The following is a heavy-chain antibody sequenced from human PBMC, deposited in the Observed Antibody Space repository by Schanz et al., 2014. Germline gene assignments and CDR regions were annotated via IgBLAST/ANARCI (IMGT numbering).Heavy chain of an antibody. V-gene: IGHV3-66*02. Sequence: EVQLVESGGGLVQPGGSLRLSCAASGYTVSSNYMSWVRQAPGKGLEWVSVIYNGGGGRTYYADSVKGRFTISSDNSKNTLSLQMNSLRAEDTAVYYCAREEGYGYGPGAFDIWGQGTMVTVSS. D-gene: IGHD5-18*01. CDR2: IYNGGGGRT. J-gene: IGHJ3*02. CDR3: AREEGYGYGPGAFDI. CDR1: GYTVSSNY.